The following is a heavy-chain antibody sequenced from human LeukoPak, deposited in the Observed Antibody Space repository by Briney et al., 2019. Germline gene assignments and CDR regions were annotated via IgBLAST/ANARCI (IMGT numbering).Heavy chain of an antibody. CDR2: IKQDGSLK. J-gene: IGHJ4*02. Sequence: GGSLRLSCAASGFMFSNYWMSWVRQAPGKGLEWVANIKQDGSLKYYVDSLKGRFTISRDNAKTSVYLQMSSLRAEDTAVYFCARIGYSSSSFDYWGQGTLVTVSS. V-gene: IGHV3-7*01. CDR1: GFMFSNYW. D-gene: IGHD6-6*01. CDR3: ARIGYSSSSFDY.